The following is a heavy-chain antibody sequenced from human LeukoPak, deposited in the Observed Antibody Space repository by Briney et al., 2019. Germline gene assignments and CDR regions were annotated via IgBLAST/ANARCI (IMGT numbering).Heavy chain of an antibody. J-gene: IGHJ4*02. CDR3: ARGLITMVRGVIDY. CDR1: GFSFSTYG. CDR2: ISRSGSTI. Sequence: GGSLRLSCAASGFSFSTYGMSWVRQAPGKGLEWVSYISRSGSTIYYADSVKGRFTISRDNAKNSLYLQMNSLRAEDTAVYYCARGLITMVRGVIDYWGQGILVTVSS. D-gene: IGHD3-10*01. V-gene: IGHV3-48*04.